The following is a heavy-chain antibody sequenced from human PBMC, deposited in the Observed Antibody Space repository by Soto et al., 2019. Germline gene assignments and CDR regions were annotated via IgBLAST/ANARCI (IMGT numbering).Heavy chain of an antibody. V-gene: IGHV1-69*01. J-gene: IGHJ6*02. Sequence: QVQLVQSGAEVKKPGSSVKVSCKASGGTFSSYAISWVRQAPGQGLEWMGGIIPIFGTANYAQKFQGRVTITGDESTSTAYMELSSLGSEDTGVYYCARGIQLWLGYYYYGMDVWGQGTTVTVPS. CDR3: ARGIQLWLGYYYYGMDV. D-gene: IGHD5-18*01. CDR1: GGTFSSYA. CDR2: IIPIFGTA.